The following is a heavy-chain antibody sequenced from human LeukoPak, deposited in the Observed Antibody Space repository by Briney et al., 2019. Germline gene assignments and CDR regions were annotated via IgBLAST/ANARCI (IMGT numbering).Heavy chain of an antibody. D-gene: IGHD6-13*01. CDR3: ARVIPIAAAGDCYFDY. Sequence: PGGSLRLSCAAPGFTFSSYWMHWVRQAPRKGLVWVSRINSDGSTTTYADSVKGRFTISRDNAKNTLYLQMNSLRAEDTAVYFCARVIPIAAAGDCYFDYWGQGTLVTVSS. CDR2: INSDGSTT. V-gene: IGHV3-74*01. CDR1: GFTFSSYW. J-gene: IGHJ4*02.